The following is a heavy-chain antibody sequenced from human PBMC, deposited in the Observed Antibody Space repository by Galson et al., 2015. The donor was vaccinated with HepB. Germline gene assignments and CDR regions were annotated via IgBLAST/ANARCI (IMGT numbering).Heavy chain of an antibody. CDR2: ISPHNRYT. D-gene: IGHD2-15*01. J-gene: IGHJ5*02. CDR1: GYTFSSYS. V-gene: IGHV1-18*01. Sequence: SVKVSCKASGYTFSSYSITWVRQAPGQGLEWVGWISPHNRYTNYAQNFQGRVTMTTDTSTNTAYMELRSLRSDDTAIYYCARGAVVVAVGATENNCFDPWGRGALVTVSS. CDR3: ARGAVVVAVGATENNCFDP.